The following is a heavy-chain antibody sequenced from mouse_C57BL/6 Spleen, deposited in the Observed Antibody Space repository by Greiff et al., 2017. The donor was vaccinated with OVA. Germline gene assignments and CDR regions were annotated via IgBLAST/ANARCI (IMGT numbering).Heavy chain of an antibody. CDR1: GIAFSRYW. D-gene: IGHD1-1*01. J-gene: IGHJ4*01. V-gene: IGHV4-1*01. Sequence: EVKLVESGGGLVQPGGSLKLSCAASGIAFSRYWMSWVRRAPGKGLEWIGEINPDSSTINYAPSLKDKFIISRDNAKNTLYLQMSKVRSEDTALYYCARRGIYYGAMDYWGQGTSVTVSS. CDR3: ARRGIYYGAMDY. CDR2: INPDSSTI.